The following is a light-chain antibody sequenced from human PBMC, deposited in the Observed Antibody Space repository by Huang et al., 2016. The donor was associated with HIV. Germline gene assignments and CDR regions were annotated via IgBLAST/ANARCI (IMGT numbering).Light chain of an antibody. CDR1: QSVDSN. J-gene: IGKJ4*01. Sequence: EIVMTQSPATLSVSPEERATLSCRAGQSVDSNLAWYQQKGGQAPRLLIYGASTRATGLPARFSGRGSGTEFTLTISGLQAEDFAVYYCQQYNNWPLTFGGGTKVEIK. CDR3: QQYNNWPLT. V-gene: IGKV3-15*01. CDR2: GAS.